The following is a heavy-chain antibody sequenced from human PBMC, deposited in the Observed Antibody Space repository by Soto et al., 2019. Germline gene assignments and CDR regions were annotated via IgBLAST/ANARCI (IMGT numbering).Heavy chain of an antibody. Sequence: SETLSLTCAVYGGSFSGYYWSWIRQPPGKGLEWIGEINHSGSTNYNPSLKSRVTISVDTSKNQFSLKLSSVTAADTAVYYCARRGRSRMTTVTTYKKGYYYYYMDVWGKGTTVTVSS. D-gene: IGHD4-17*01. CDR1: GGSFSGYY. J-gene: IGHJ6*03. CDR2: INHSGST. V-gene: IGHV4-34*01. CDR3: ARRGRSRMTTVTTYKKGYYYYYMDV.